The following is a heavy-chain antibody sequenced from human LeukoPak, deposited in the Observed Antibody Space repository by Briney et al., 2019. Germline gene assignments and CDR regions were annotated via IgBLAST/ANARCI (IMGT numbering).Heavy chain of an antibody. Sequence: GGSLRLSCSASGITLNIFAMNWVRQAPGKGLEWVSAITRSGTNTFYRDSVKGRFTVSRDNSKNTIFLQMNTLRADDTAVYFCATDPATVGVTTRDYWGQGTPVTVSS. V-gene: IGHV3-23*01. J-gene: IGHJ4*02. D-gene: IGHD1-26*01. CDR1: GITLNIFA. CDR3: ATDPATVGVTTRDY. CDR2: ITRSGTNT.